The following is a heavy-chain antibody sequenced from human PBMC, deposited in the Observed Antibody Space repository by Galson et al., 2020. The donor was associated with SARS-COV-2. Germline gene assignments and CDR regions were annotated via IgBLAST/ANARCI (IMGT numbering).Heavy chain of an antibody. CDR3: ARGDNKGYASEVEGQNDS. J-gene: IGHJ4*02. CDR2: INRDGVDS. D-gene: IGHD2-2*01. CDR1: GFTFSAYW. V-gene: IGHV3-74*01. Sequence: GESLKISCGASGFTFSAYWMHWVRQVPGKGLVWVSRINRDGVDSSYADSVKGRFTISRDNTRNILYLQMNGLTVEDTAMYYCARGDNKGYASEVEGQNDSWGQGTLVTVSS.